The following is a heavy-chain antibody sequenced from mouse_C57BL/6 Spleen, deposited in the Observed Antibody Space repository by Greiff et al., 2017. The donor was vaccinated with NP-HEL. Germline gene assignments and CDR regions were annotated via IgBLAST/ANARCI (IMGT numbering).Heavy chain of an antibody. J-gene: IGHJ2*01. Sequence: QVQLKESGAELVRPGTSVKVSCKASGYAFTNYLIEWVKQRPGQGLEWIGVINPGSGGTNYNEKFKGKATLTADKSSSTAYMQLSSLTSEDSAVYFCARRAYGSSSPFDYWGQGTTLTVAS. V-gene: IGHV1-54*01. CDR3: ARRAYGSSSPFDY. CDR1: GYAFTNYL. D-gene: IGHD1-1*01. CDR2: INPGSGGT.